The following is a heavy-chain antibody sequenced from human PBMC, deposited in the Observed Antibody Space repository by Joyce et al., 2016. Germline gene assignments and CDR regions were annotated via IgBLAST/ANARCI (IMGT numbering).Heavy chain of an antibody. CDR2: IVPMSATP. Sequence: QVQLEQSGAEVKKPGSSVKVSCKTSGYIFNAYGISWVRQAPGQGLGWLGGIVPMSATPDYAQKFRGRLTISAHEPTSTVYMELSSLRSDDTGTYYCARGRGDDFWSGYYGSIDYWGQGTLVSVSS. CDR3: ARGRGDDFWSGYYGSIDY. J-gene: IGHJ4*02. CDR1: GYIFNAYG. V-gene: IGHV1-69*01. D-gene: IGHD3-3*01.